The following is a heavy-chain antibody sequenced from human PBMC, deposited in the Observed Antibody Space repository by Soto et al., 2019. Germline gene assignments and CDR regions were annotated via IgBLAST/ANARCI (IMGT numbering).Heavy chain of an antibody. D-gene: IGHD5-12*01. V-gene: IGHV3-48*03. Sequence: GVSLRLSCAASGFTFSSHEMDWVRQAPGEGLEWIAYISASGRITDYADSVEGRFTISRDNAKNSLYLQMNSLRAEDTAVYYCVRDSGGGNDLVNIHNWGEGTLVTVSS. CDR1: GFTFSSHE. CDR3: VRDSGGGNDLVNIHN. J-gene: IGHJ4*02. CDR2: ISASGRIT.